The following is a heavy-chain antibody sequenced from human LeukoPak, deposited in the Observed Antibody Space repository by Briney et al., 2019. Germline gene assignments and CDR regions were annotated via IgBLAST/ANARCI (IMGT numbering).Heavy chain of an antibody. CDR3: ARQSVLRYFD. J-gene: IGHJ4*02. D-gene: IGHD3-9*01. V-gene: IGHV4-39*01. CDR1: GGSISSSSYY. Sequence: AETLSLTCTVSGGSISSSSYYWGWIRQPPGKGLEWIGSIYYSGSTYYNPSLKSRVTISVDTSKNQFSLNLSSVTAADTAVYYCARQSVLRYFDWGQGTLVTVSS. CDR2: IYYSGST.